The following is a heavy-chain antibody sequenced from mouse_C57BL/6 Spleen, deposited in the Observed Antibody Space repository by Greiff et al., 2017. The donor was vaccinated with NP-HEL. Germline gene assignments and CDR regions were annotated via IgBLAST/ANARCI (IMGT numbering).Heavy chain of an antibody. CDR1: GYTFTSYW. V-gene: IGHV1-55*01. D-gene: IGHD1-1*01. J-gene: IGHJ4*01. CDR3: ARSYYCTRGAMDY. Sequence: VQLQQPGAELVKPGASVKMSCKASGYTFTSYWITWVKQRPGQGLEWIGDIYPGSGSTNYNEKFKSKATLTVDTSSSTAYMQLSSLTSEDSAVYYCARSYYCTRGAMDYWGQGTSVTVSS. CDR2: IYPGSGST.